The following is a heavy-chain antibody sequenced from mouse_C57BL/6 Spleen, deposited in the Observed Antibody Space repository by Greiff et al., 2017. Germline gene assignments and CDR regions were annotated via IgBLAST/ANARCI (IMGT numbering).Heavy chain of an antibody. Sequence: QVQLQQSGAELVMPGASVKLSCKASGYTFTSYWMHWVKQRPGQGLEWIGEIDPSDSYTNYNQKFKGKSTLTVDKSSSTAYMQLSSLTSEDSAVYYCARYYYYGGSYGYFGVWGTGTTVTVSS. J-gene: IGHJ1*03. CDR3: ARYYYYGGSYGYFGV. CDR2: IDPSDSYT. CDR1: GYTFTSYW. D-gene: IGHD1-1*01. V-gene: IGHV1-69*01.